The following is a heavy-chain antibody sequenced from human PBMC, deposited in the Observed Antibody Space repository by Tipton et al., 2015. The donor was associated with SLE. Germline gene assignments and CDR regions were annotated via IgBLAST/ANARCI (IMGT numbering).Heavy chain of an antibody. CDR1: GGSISNNN. CDR3: AKQKYGSDGVPLDS. V-gene: IGHV3-23*01. J-gene: IGHJ4*02. Sequence: SLRLSCAVSGGSISNNNWWSWVRQPPGKGLEWVSGIGGTGAGTHYADSVKGRFTISRDNSQNTLYLQLNSLRVEDTAVYYCAKQKYGSDGVPLDSWGQGTLVTVSS. CDR2: IGGTGAGT. D-gene: IGHD3-10*01.